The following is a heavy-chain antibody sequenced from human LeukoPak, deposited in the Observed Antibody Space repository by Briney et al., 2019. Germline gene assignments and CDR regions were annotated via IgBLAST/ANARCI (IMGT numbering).Heavy chain of an antibody. Sequence: GGSLRLSCAASGFTFSSYSMNWVRQAPGKGLEWVSYISSSGSTIYYADSVKGRFTISRDNAKNSLYLQMNSLRAEDTAVYYCAREISFGGLRAFDYWGQGTLVTVSS. J-gene: IGHJ4*02. CDR3: AREISFGGLRAFDY. CDR2: ISSSGSTI. CDR1: GFTFSSYS. V-gene: IGHV3-48*04. D-gene: IGHD3-16*01.